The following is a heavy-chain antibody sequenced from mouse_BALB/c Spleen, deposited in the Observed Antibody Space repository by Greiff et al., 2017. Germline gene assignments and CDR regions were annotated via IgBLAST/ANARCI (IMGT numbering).Heavy chain of an antibody. Sequence: EVQLVESGGGLVQPGGSRKLSCAASGFTFSSFGMHWVRQAPEKGLEWVAYISSGSSTIYYADTVKGRFTISRDNPKNTLFLQMTSLRSEDTAMYYCARDGYGLFDYWGQGTTLTVSS. CDR3: ARDGYGLFDY. J-gene: IGHJ2*01. V-gene: IGHV5-17*02. D-gene: IGHD2-3*01. CDR2: ISSGSSTI. CDR1: GFTFSSFG.